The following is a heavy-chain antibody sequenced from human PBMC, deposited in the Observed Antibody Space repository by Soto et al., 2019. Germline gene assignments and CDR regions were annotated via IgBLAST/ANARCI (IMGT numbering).Heavy chain of an antibody. CDR2: IYYSGKT. D-gene: IGHD6-13*01. J-gene: IGHJ5*02. Sequence: SQTMSLTCTVSRASVNNTSYYWGWIRQSPGKVLEWIGNIYYSGKTYYSPSLKSRVSISVDASRNQFSLRLSSVTAADTAVYYCGRPWGIGLTPPGPWGQGVLVTVSS. CDR1: RASVNNTSYY. V-gene: IGHV4-39*01. CDR3: GRPWGIGLTPPGP.